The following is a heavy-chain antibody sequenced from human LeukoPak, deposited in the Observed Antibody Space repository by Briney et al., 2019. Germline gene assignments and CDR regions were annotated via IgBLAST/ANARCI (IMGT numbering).Heavy chain of an antibody. Sequence: QPGGSLRLSCAASGFTFSNYAMHWVRQAPGKGLEWVAVISYDGSNRHYADSVKGRFTISRDNSKNTLYLQMDSLRAEDTDVYYCARDRSSWYGGAFDYWGQGTLVTVSS. CDR2: ISYDGSNR. J-gene: IGHJ4*02. CDR1: GFTFSNYA. CDR3: ARDRSSWYGGAFDY. V-gene: IGHV3-30*04. D-gene: IGHD6-13*01.